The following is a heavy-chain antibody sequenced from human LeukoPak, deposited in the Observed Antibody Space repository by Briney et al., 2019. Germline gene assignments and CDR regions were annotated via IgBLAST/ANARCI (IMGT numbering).Heavy chain of an antibody. Sequence: ASVKVSCKASGYTFTNFGINWVRQATGQGLEWMGWMNPNSGNTGYAQKFQGRVTMTRNTSISTAYMELSSLRSEDTAVYYCARAGRGSGWYRGDYWGQGTLVTVSS. CDR3: ARAGRGSGWYRGDY. V-gene: IGHV1-8*02. CDR2: MNPNSGNT. J-gene: IGHJ4*02. D-gene: IGHD6-19*01. CDR1: GYTFTNFG.